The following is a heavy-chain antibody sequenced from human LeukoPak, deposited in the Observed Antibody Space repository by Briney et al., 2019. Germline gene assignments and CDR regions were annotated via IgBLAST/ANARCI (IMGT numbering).Heavy chain of an antibody. D-gene: IGHD5-12*01. CDR3: ARLDEYSGSSRYYGMDV. CDR1: GGTFSSYG. V-gene: IGHV1-69*13. CDR2: IIPIFGTA. J-gene: IGHJ6*02. Sequence: SVKVSCKASGGTFSSYGISWVRQAPGQGLEWMGGIIPIFGTANYAQKFQGRVTITADESTSTAYMELSSLRSEDTAVYYCARLDEYSGSSRYYGMDVWGQGTTVTVSS.